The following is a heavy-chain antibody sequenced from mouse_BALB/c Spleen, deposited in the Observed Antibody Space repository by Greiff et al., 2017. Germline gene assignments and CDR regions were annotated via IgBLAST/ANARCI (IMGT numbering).Heavy chain of an antibody. J-gene: IGHJ3*01. CDR3: ARGYYGYDGFAY. Sequence: VQLKESGGGLVQPRGSLKLSCAASGFTFSSYGMSWVRQTPDKRLELVATINSNGGSTYYPDSVKGRFTISRDNAKNTLYLQMSSLKSEDTAMYYCARGYYGYDGFAYWGQGTLVTVSA. CDR1: GFTFSSYG. V-gene: IGHV5-6-3*01. CDR2: INSNGGST. D-gene: IGHD2-2*01.